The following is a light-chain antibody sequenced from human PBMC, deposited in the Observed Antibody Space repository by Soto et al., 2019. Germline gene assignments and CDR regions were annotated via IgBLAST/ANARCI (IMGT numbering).Light chain of an antibody. V-gene: IGKV1-12*01. J-gene: IGKJ4*01. CDR1: QGISSW. Sequence: DIQMTQSPSSVSASVGDRVSITCRASQGISSWLSWYQQKPGRAPKLLIDTGSSLQSGVPSRFSGTGSGTDFTHTISSLQPEDVATYYCQQAKSFPLTFGGGTKVEIK. CDR3: QQAKSFPLT. CDR2: TGS.